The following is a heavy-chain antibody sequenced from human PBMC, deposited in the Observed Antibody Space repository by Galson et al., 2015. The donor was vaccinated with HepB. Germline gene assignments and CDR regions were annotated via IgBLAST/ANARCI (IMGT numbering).Heavy chain of an antibody. CDR3: ARDRDYRFGY. CDR1: GYTFTING. CDR2: ISANSGDT. D-gene: IGHD4/OR15-4a*01. J-gene: IGHJ4*02. Sequence: SVKVSCKASGYTFTINGISWLRQAPGNGLEWMGWISANSGDTKYAQKLQGRVTMTRDTSTSTAYLELRSLRSDDTAAYYCARDRDYRFGYWGQGTLVTVSS. V-gene: IGHV1-18*01.